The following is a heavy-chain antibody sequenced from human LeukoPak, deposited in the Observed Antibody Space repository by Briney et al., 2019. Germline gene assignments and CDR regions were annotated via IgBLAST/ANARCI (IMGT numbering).Heavy chain of an antibody. Sequence: PGGSLRLSCAASGFTFSSYGMHWVRQAPGKGLEWVAVISYDGSNKYYADSVKGRFTISRDNAKNSLYLQMNSLRAEDTAVYYCARDWSVPAAIMGYYYYYMDVWGKGTTVTVSS. CDR1: GFTFSSYG. CDR3: ARDWSVPAAIMGYYYYYMDV. J-gene: IGHJ6*03. V-gene: IGHV3-30*03. CDR2: ISYDGSNK. D-gene: IGHD2-2*01.